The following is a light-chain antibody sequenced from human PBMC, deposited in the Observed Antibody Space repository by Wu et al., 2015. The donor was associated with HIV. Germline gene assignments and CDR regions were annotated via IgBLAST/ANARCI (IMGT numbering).Light chain of an antibody. CDR1: QSVYNY. J-gene: IGKJ1*01. CDR3: QHYFTSPRTWT. Sequence: EIVLTQSPATLSLSPGERATLSCRASQSVYNYLAWYQQKPGQAPRLLICDASNRATGIPARISGGGSGTDFTLSISRLEPEDFAVYYCQHYFTSPRTWTFGQGTKVEMK. V-gene: IGKV3-11*01. CDR2: DAS.